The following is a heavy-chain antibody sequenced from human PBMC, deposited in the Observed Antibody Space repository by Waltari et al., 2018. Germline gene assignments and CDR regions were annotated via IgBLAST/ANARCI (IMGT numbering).Heavy chain of an antibody. CDR2: IYYSGSI. V-gene: IGHV4-59*08. CDR1: GGPISDYY. J-gene: IGHJ5*02. Sequence: QVHLQESGPGLVTPSETLSLTCTVPGGPISDYYWSWLRQPPGKGLEWIGYIYYSGSIKYNPSLKSRVTISLDTPKNQCSLKLSSVTAADTAVYYCARFIRLQLDWFDPWGQGALVTVSS. D-gene: IGHD4-4*01. CDR3: ARFIRLQLDWFDP.